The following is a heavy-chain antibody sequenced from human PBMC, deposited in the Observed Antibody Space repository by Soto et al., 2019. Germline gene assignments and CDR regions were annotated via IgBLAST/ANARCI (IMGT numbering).Heavy chain of an antibody. J-gene: IGHJ4*02. Sequence: SETLSLTCAVYGGSFSGYYWSWIRQPPGKGLEWIGEINHSGSTNYNPSLKSRVTISVDTSKNQFSLKLSSVTAADTAVYYCARGQRERQLAPRRFDYWGQGTLVTVSS. CDR1: GGSFSGYY. D-gene: IGHD6-6*01. CDR2: INHSGST. CDR3: ARGQRERQLAPRRFDY. V-gene: IGHV4-34*01.